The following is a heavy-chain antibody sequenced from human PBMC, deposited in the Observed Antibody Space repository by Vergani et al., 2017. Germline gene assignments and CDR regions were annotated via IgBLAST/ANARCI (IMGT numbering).Heavy chain of an antibody. CDR3: AKDLGGYCSGGSCYSDAFDI. V-gene: IGHV3-33*06. J-gene: IGHJ3*02. Sequence: QVQLVESGGGVVQPGRSLRLSCAASGFTFSSYGMHWVRQAPGKGLEWVAVIWYDGSNKYYADSVKGRFTISRDNSKNTLYLQMNSLRAEDTAVYYCAKDLGGYCSGGSCYSDAFDIWGQGTMVTVSS. D-gene: IGHD2-15*01. CDR2: IWYDGSNK. CDR1: GFTFSSYG.